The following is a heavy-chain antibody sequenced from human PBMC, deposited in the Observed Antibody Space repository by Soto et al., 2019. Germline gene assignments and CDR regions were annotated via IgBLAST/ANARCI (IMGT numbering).Heavy chain of an antibody. CDR2: IYYSGST. D-gene: IGHD3-3*01. CDR3: ARGVRFLEWLLEDVYYYYMDV. V-gene: IGHV4-59*01. Sequence: PSETLSLTCTVSGGSISSYYWSWIRQPPGKGLEWIGYIYYSGSTNYNPSLKSRVTISVDTSKNQFSLKLSSVTAADTAVYYCARGVRFLEWLLEDVYYYYMDVWGKGTTVTVSS. CDR1: GGSISSYY. J-gene: IGHJ6*03.